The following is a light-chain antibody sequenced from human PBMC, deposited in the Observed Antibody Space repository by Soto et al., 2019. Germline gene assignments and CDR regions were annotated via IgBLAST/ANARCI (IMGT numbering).Light chain of an antibody. V-gene: IGKV3-15*01. Sequence: EIVMTQSPATLSVSPGERATLSCRASQSVSSNLAWYQLKPGQAPRLLIYGASTRATGIPVRFSGSGSGTQFTLTISSLQSEDFAVYYCHQYDNWPPATFGGGTKMEIK. CDR3: HQYDNWPPAT. J-gene: IGKJ4*01. CDR1: QSVSSN. CDR2: GAS.